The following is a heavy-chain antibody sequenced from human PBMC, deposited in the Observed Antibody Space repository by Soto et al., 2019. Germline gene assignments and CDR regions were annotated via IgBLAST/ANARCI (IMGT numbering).Heavy chain of an antibody. CDR3: ARAIRGFSQGFGY. V-gene: IGHV4-38-2*01. Sequence: PSETLSLTCAVSLYSISSGYYWGWIRQPPGKGLEWIGSIYHSGNIYYNPSLKSRVTLSVDMSKNQFSLRVSHVTAADTAVYYCARAIRGFSQGFGYWGQGTLVTVS. CDR1: LYSISSGYY. D-gene: IGHD5-18*01. J-gene: IGHJ4*02. CDR2: IYHSGNI.